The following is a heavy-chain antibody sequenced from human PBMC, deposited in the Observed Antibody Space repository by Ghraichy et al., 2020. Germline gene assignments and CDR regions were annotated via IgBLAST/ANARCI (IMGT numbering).Heavy chain of an antibody. Sequence: GGSLRLSCAASGFTFDDYAMHWVRQAPGKGLEWVSLISGDGGSTYYADSVKGRFTISRDNSKNSLYLQMNSLRTEDTALYYCAKDKRNDILTGYYTDQDYWGQGTLVTVSS. V-gene: IGHV3-43*02. J-gene: IGHJ4*02. CDR1: GFTFDDYA. CDR2: ISGDGGST. CDR3: AKDKRNDILTGYYTDQDY. D-gene: IGHD3-9*01.